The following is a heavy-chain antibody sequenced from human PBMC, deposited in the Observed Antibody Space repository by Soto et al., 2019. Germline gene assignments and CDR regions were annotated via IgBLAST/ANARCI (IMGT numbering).Heavy chain of an antibody. J-gene: IGHJ4*02. Sequence: ASVKVSCTASAYTFTCYGISWVRQAHGQGLEWMGWISVYNGNTNYAQKLQGRVTMTTDTSTSTAYMELRSLRSDDTAVYYCASGGGSYDSSGYYVYWGQGTLVTVSS. CDR3: ASGGGSYDSSGYYVY. CDR2: ISVYNGNT. V-gene: IGHV1-18*04. CDR1: AYTFTCYG. D-gene: IGHD3-22*01.